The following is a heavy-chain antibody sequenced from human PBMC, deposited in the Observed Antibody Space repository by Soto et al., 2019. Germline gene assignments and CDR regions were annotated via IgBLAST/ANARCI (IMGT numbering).Heavy chain of an antibody. J-gene: IGHJ4*02. CDR1: GITFSGFW. CDR3: ATVFEH. V-gene: IGHV3-74*01. Sequence: VPLVESGGGSVQPGGSLRLSCVASGITFSGFWMHWVRQVPGKGLVWVARVDSAGSGTSYADSVKGRFTISRDNAKNTLSLQRDSVRVEDTAVYYCATVFEHWGQGIPVTVSS. CDR2: VDSAGSGT.